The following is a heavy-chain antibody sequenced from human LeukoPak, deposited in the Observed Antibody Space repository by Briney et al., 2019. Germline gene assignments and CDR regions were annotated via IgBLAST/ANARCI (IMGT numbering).Heavy chain of an antibody. CDR2: IYYSGST. D-gene: IGHD2-21*02. Sequence: SETLSLTCTVSGGSISSSSYYWGWIRQPPGKGLEWIGSIYYSGSTYYNPSLKSRVTISVDTSKNQFSLKLSSVTAADTAVYYCARSLWASYCGGDCYSGWFDPWGQGTLVTVSS. V-gene: IGHV4-39*01. CDR1: GGSISSSSYY. J-gene: IGHJ5*02. CDR3: ARSLWASYCGGDCYSGWFDP.